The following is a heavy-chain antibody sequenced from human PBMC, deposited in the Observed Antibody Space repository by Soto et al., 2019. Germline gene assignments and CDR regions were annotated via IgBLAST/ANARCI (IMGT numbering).Heavy chain of an antibody. CDR3: ARDSSPYYDFWSGYYWAHFDY. D-gene: IGHD3-3*01. J-gene: IGHJ4*02. Sequence: ASVKVSCKASGYTFTSYGISWVRQAPGQGLEWMGWISAYNGNTNYAQKLQGRVTMTTDTPTSTAYMELRSLRSDDTAVYYCARDSSPYYDFWSGYYWAHFDYWGQGTLVTVSS. CDR2: ISAYNGNT. CDR1: GYTFTSYG. V-gene: IGHV1-18*01.